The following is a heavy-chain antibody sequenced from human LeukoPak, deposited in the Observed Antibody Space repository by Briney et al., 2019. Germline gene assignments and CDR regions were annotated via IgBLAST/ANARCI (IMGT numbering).Heavy chain of an antibody. V-gene: IGHV7-4-1*02. J-gene: IGHJ4*02. Sequence: ASVKVSCKASGGTFSSYAISWVRQAPGQGLEWMGWINTNTGNPTYAQGFTGRFVFSLDTSVSTAYLQISSLKAEDTAVYYCARDRYYGSGSYLTYWGQGTLVTVSS. CDR1: GGTFSSYA. CDR2: INTNTGNP. D-gene: IGHD3-10*01. CDR3: ARDRYYGSGSYLTY.